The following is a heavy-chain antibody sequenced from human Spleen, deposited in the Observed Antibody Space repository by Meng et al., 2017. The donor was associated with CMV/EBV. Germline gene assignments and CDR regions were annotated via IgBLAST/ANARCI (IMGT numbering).Heavy chain of an antibody. D-gene: IGHD3-10*01. CDR2: ISPNSDAR. Sequence: CKASGDTFTDHHVHWVRQAPGQGLEWMGWISPNSDARDYAQKFRDRVTMARDTSITTVYMEVSRLRSDDTAVYYCARLSELGADFDYWGQGTLVTVSS. J-gene: IGHJ4*02. V-gene: IGHV1-2*02. CDR1: GDTFTDHH. CDR3: ARLSELGADFDY.